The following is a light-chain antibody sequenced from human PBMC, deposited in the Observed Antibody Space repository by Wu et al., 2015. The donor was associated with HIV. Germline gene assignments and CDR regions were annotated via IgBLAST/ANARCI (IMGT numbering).Light chain of an antibody. J-gene: IGKJ4*01. CDR2: AAS. CDR1: RGIASH. Sequence: DIQLTQSPSFLSASVGDRVTLSCRASRGIASHLAWYQQRPGEPPKLLIYAASTLHSGVPSRFSGSGSRTEFALTTTSLQPEDFATYYCQQLSSFPLTFGGGTRVDIK. CDR3: QQLSSFPLT. V-gene: IGKV1-9*01.